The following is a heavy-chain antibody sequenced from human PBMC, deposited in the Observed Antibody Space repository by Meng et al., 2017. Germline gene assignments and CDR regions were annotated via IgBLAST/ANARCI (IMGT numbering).Heavy chain of an antibody. J-gene: IGHJ4*02. Sequence: SETLSLTCTVSGGSISSSSYYWGWIRQPPGKGLEWIGSIYYSGSTYYNPSLKSRVTISVDTSKNQFSLTLSSVTAADTAVYYCASIGVGLGIYFDYWGQGTLVTVSS. CDR1: GGSISSSSYY. V-gene: IGHV4-39*07. CDR2: IYYSGST. CDR3: ASIGVGLGIYFDY. D-gene: IGHD3-16*01.